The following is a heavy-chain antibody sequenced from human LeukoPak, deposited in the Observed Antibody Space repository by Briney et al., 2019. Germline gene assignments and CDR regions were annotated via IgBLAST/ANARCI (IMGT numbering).Heavy chain of an antibody. CDR2: IYYSGST. D-gene: IGHD3-22*01. CDR1: GGSISSYY. V-gene: IGHV4-59*01. CDR3: ARDYDSSGYLGY. J-gene: IGHJ4*02. Sequence: SETLSHTCTVSGGSISSYYWSWIRQPPGKGLEWIGYIYYSGSTNYNPSLKSRVTISVDTSKNQFFLKLSSVTAADTAVYYCARDYDSSGYLGYWGQGTLVTVSS.